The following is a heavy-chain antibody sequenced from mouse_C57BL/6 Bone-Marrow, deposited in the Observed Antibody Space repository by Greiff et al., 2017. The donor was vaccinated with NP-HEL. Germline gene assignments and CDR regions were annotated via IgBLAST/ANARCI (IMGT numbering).Heavy chain of an antibody. D-gene: IGHD2-4*01. CDR1: GFSFNTYA. V-gene: IGHV10-1*01. CDR2: IRSKSNNYAT. J-gene: IGHJ4*01. Sequence: EVKLMESGGGLVQPKGSLKLSCAASGFSFNTYAMNWVRQAPGKGLEWVARIRSKSNNYATYYADSVKDRFTISRDDSESMLYLQMNNLKTEDTAMYYCVRHIYYDYFYAMDYWGQGTSVTVSS. CDR3: VRHIYYDYFYAMDY.